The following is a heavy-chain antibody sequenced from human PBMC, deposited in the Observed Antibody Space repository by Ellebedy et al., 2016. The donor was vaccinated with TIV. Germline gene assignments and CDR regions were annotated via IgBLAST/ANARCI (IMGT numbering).Heavy chain of an antibody. V-gene: IGHV3-15*01. CDR3: TTYRNYDHSMDV. J-gene: IGHJ6*03. CDR1: GFTLFNAW. Sequence: GESLKISCAASGFTLFNAWMSWVSQAPGKGLEWLGRIKSKSDGGTADYAAPVKGRFTISRDDSRNTVYLQMDSLETEDTAVYYCTTYRNYDHSMDVWGTGTTVTVSS. CDR2: IKSKSDGGTA.